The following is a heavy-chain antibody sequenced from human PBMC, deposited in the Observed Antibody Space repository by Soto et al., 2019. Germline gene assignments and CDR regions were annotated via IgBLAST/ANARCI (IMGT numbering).Heavy chain of an antibody. CDR3: ASTQPDIVVVPAAPIGI. CDR1: GYTFTSCS. V-gene: IGHV1-3*01. Sequence: ASVKVSCKASGYTFTSCSIHWVRQAPGQRLEWMGWINAGNGNTKYSQKFQGRVTITRDTSASTAYMELSSLRSEDTAVYYCASTQPDIVVVPAAPIGIWGQGTMVTVSS. J-gene: IGHJ3*02. D-gene: IGHD2-2*01. CDR2: INAGNGNT.